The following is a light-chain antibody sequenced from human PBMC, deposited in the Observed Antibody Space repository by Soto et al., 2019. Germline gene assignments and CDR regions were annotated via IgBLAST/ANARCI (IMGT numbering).Light chain of an antibody. Sequence: DIQLTQSPSFLSASVGDRVTITCRVSQGISNYLAWYQQKPGKAPNLLIHTASSLQTGVPSRFSGSGSGTDFTLTISSLQPEDFATYYCQQSYSTPLTFGGGTKVEI. CDR1: QGISNY. CDR3: QQSYSTPLT. V-gene: IGKV1-39*01. CDR2: TAS. J-gene: IGKJ4*01.